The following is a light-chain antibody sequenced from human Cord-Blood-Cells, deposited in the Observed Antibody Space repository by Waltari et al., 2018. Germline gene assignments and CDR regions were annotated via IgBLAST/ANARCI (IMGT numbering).Light chain of an antibody. CDR2: GAS. J-gene: IGKJ1*01. CDR3: QQYGSSPT. V-gene: IGKV3-20*01. CDR1: QSVSSSY. Sequence: EIVLTQSPGTLSLSPGESAPLSCRASQSVSSSYLAWYQQKPGQAPRLLIYGASSRATGIPDRFSGSGSGTDFTLTISRLEPEDFAVYYCQQYGSSPTFGQGTKVEIK.